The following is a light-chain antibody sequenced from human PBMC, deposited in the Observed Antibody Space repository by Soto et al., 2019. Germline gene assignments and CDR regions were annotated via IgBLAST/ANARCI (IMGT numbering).Light chain of an antibody. V-gene: IGKV3-20*01. CDR3: QQDGGSPLYT. CDR1: ESVPSTN. CDR2: ATS. Sequence: EIVLTQSPGTLSLSPGERATLSCRASESVPSTNLAWYQQKPGRSPRLLIYATSTRASGIPDRFSGSGSGTDFTLTISALEPEDSAIYVCQQDGGSPLYTFGQGTKLEIK. J-gene: IGKJ2*01.